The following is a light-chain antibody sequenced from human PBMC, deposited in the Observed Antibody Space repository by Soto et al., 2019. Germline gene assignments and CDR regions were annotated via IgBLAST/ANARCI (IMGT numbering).Light chain of an antibody. Sequence: ESGLTKSPGTLSLSPGERAILSCRASQSVTSTYIAWYQQKPGQAPRLLIYGASSRATGIPDRISGSGSGTDITLTISRLEAEDFAVYYCQYYGSSPPTTFGQGTKLEIK. CDR3: QYYGSSPPTT. V-gene: IGKV3-20*01. CDR1: QSVTSTY. CDR2: GAS. J-gene: IGKJ2*01.